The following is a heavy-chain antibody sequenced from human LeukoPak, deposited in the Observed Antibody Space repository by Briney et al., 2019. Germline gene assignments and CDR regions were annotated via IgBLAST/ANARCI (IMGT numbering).Heavy chain of an antibody. J-gene: IGHJ4*02. V-gene: IGHV3-23*01. CDR2: ITGSGAAT. CDR3: AKHHSTVTTPDY. Sequence: GGSLRLSCAASGFTFSSYAMNWVRQAPGKGLEWVSTITGSGAATDYANSVKGRFAISRDNSKNTLYLQMNSLRAEDTAIYYCAKHHSTVTTPDYWGQGTLVTVSS. D-gene: IGHD4-17*01. CDR1: GFTFSSYA.